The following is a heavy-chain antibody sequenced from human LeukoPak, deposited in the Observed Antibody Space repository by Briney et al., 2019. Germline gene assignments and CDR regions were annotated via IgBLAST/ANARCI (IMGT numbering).Heavy chain of an antibody. CDR1: GFTFDDYA. D-gene: IGHD3-10*01. J-gene: IGHJ4*02. V-gene: IGHV3-9*01. Sequence: GGSLRLSCAASGFTFDDYAMHWVRQAPGKGLEWVSGISWNRGSIGYADSVKGRFAISRDNAKNSLYLQMNSLRAEDTALYYCAKGGLSYYYGSGSYYGHWGQGTLVTVSS. CDR3: AKGGLSYYYGSGSYYGH. CDR2: ISWNRGSI.